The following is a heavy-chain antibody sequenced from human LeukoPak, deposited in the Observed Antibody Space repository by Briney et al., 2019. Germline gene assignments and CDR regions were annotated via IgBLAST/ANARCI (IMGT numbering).Heavy chain of an antibody. CDR3: ARGYYDLLTGHVVTYYFDY. D-gene: IGHD3-9*01. Sequence: ASAKVSCKASGYTFTNYTLNWVRQAPGQRLEWMGWINAGNGKTNYSQKFQVRVTLTRDTSASTVYMELSSLRSEDTAVYYCARGYYDLLTGHVVTYYFDYWGQGTLVTVSS. V-gene: IGHV1-3*01. CDR2: INAGNGKT. CDR1: GYTFTNYT. J-gene: IGHJ4*02.